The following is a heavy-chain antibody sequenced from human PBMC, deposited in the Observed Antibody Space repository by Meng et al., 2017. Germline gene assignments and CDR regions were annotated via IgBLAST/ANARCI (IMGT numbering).Heavy chain of an antibody. D-gene: IGHD6-19*01. V-gene: IGHV4-39*07. CDR3: ASLMIAVAGINWFDP. CDR1: GGSISSSSYD. CDR2: IYYSGST. Sequence: HLLRQGWGPGLGIQSEAPSLSCTVSGGSISSSSYDWGCSRQHPGKGLEWIGSIYYSGSTYYNPSLKSRVTISVDTSKKQFSLKLSSVTAADTAVYYCASLMIAVAGINWFDPWGQGTLVTVSS. J-gene: IGHJ5*02.